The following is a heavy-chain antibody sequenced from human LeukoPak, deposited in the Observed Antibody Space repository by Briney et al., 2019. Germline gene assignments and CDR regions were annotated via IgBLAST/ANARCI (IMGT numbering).Heavy chain of an antibody. CDR1: GGSFSTYY. Sequence: SETLSLTCAVYGGSFSTYYWSWIRQPPGKGLEWIGEINHSGSTSYNPSLKSRVTISVDTSKNQFSLKLSSVTAADTAVYYCVRGRVVVFADTQTYYYYMDVWDNGTTVTVSS. CDR2: INHSGST. J-gene: IGHJ6*03. V-gene: IGHV4-34*01. CDR3: VRGRVVVFADTQTYYYYMDV. D-gene: IGHD2-15*01.